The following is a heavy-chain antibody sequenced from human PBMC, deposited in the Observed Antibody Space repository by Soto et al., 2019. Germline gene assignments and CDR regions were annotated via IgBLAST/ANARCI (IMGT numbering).Heavy chain of an antibody. CDR2: ISGSGDST. Sequence: PGGSLRLSCAASGFTFSSYAMSWVRQAPGKGLEWVSAISGSGDSTYDADSVKGRFTISRDNSKNTLYLRMNSLRAEDTAVYYCAKGIYSYGYNSFDYWGQGTLVTVSS. CDR1: GFTFSSYA. CDR3: AKGIYSYGYNSFDY. J-gene: IGHJ4*02. V-gene: IGHV3-23*01. D-gene: IGHD5-18*01.